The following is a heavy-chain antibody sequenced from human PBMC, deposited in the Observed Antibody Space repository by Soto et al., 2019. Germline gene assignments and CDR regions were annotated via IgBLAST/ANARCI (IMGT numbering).Heavy chain of an antibody. CDR3: AREDAGGNFDY. D-gene: IGHD3-16*01. V-gene: IGHV3-48*04. J-gene: IGHJ4*02. CDR2: ISSSSSTI. Sequence: GGSLRLSCAASGFTFSSYSMNWVRQAPGKGLEWVSYISSSSSTIYYADSVKGRFTISRDNAKNSLYLQMNSLRAEDTAVYYCAREDAGGNFDYWGQGTLVTVSS. CDR1: GFTFSSYS.